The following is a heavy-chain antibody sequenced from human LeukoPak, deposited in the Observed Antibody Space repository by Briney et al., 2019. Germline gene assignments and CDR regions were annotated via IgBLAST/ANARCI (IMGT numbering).Heavy chain of an antibody. CDR2: IYYSGNT. CDR3: ARATITMAVGVPADAFDI. V-gene: IGHV4-30-4*08. J-gene: IGHJ3*02. D-gene: IGHD3-22*01. CDR1: GGSFSGYY. Sequence: SETLSLTCAVYGGSFSGYYWSWIRQPPGKGLEWIGYIYYSGNTYYNPSLKSRVTISVDRSKNQFSLKQSSVTAADTAVYYCARATITMAVGVPADAFDIWGQGTMVTVSS.